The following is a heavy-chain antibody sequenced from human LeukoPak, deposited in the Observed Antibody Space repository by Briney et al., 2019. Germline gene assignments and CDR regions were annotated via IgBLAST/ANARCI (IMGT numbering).Heavy chain of an antibody. J-gene: IGHJ4*02. CDR3: ARARGGGFGAVAGDGVFDY. Sequence: PSETLSLTCTVSGGSIRSSYYYWGWIRQPPGKGLEWIGEINHSGSTNYNPSLKSRVTISVDTSKNQFSLKLSSVTAADTAVYYCARARGGGFGAVAGDGVFDYWGQGTPVTVSS. CDR1: GGSIRSSYYY. V-gene: IGHV4-39*07. CDR2: INHSGST. D-gene: IGHD6-19*01.